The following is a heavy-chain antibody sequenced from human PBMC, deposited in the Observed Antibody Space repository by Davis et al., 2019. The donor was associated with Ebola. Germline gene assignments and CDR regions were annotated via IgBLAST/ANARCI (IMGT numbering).Heavy chain of an antibody. CDR1: GFTFSSYW. CDR3: ASQNMYYYDSSGYLYYYGMDV. Sequence: GESLKISCAASGFTFSSYWMSWVRQAPGKGLEWVANIKQDGSEEYYVDSVKGRFTISRDNAKNSLYLQMNSLRAEDTAVYYCASQNMYYYDSSGYLYYYGMDVWGQGTTVTVSS. V-gene: IGHV3-7*03. J-gene: IGHJ6*02. CDR2: IKQDGSEE. D-gene: IGHD3-22*01.